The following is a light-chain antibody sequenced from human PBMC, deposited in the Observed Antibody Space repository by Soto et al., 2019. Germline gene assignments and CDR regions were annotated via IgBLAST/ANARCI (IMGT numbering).Light chain of an antibody. J-gene: IGKJ5*01. CDR1: QNVFTN. Sequence: ESVLTQSPATLSVSPGERATLSCRASQNVFTNLAWYQQKPGQAPRLLIYGASTRATGIPARFSGSGSGTEFTLTISSLQSEDFAVYFCQQYNNWPPITFGQGTRLEIK. CDR2: GAS. CDR3: QQYNNWPPIT. V-gene: IGKV3-15*01.